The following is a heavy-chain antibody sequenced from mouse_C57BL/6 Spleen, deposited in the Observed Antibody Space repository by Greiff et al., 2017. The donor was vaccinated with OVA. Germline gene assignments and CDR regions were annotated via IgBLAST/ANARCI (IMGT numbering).Heavy chain of an antibody. CDR3: ARGFYIHWYFDV. CDR1: GYSFTDYN. D-gene: IGHD2-1*01. J-gene: IGHJ1*03. CDR2: LNPNYGTP. V-gene: IGHV1-39*01. Sequence: VQLQQSGPELVKPGASVKISCKASGYSFTDYNMNWVKQSNGKSLEWIGVLNPNYGTPSYNQKFKGKATLTVDQSSSTAYMQLNSLTSEDSAVYYCARGFYIHWYFDVWGTGTTVTVSS.